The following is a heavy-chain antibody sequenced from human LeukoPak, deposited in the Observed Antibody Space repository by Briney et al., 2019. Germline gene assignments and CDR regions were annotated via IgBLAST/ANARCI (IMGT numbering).Heavy chain of an antibody. V-gene: IGHV3-23*01. CDR3: ARVFSTYYFDY. D-gene: IGHD3-3*02. J-gene: IGHJ4*02. Sequence: QSGGSLRLSCAASGFTFSNYAMRWVRQAPGKGLQWVSAIGSSGATQHYADAVKGRFTISRDNSKNTVYLQMNSLRGEDTAVYYCARVFSTYYFDYWGQGTLVTVSS. CDR1: GFTFSNYA. CDR2: IGSSGATQ.